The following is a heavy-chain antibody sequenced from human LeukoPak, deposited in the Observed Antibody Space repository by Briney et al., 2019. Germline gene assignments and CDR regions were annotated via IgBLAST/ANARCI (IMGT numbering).Heavy chain of an antibody. J-gene: IGHJ5*02. D-gene: IGHD3-10*01. CDR3: ARGSSGIVVRGLAWAWFDP. CDR2: IKPDGSEE. CDR1: GFTFSTYW. V-gene: IGHV3-7*05. Sequence: GGSLRLSCAAPGFTFSTYWMTWVRQAPGKGLEWVANIKPDGSEEYYVDSVKGRFTISRDNAKNSLYLHMNSLRVEDTAVYYCARGSSGIVVRGLAWAWFDPWGQGTLVTVSS.